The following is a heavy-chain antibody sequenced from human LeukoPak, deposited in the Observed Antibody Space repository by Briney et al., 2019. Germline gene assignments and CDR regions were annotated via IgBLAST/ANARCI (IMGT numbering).Heavy chain of an antibody. CDR2: IIPILGIA. Sequence: ASVKVSCKASGGTFSSYAISWVRQAPGQGLEWMGRIIPILGIANYAQKFQGRVTITADKSTSTAYMELSSLRSEDTAVYYCASMGFGELLSRPSTDNTQFDYWGQGTLVTVSS. D-gene: IGHD3-10*01. V-gene: IGHV1-69*04. J-gene: IGHJ4*02. CDR3: ASMGFGELLSRPSTDNTQFDY. CDR1: GGTFSSYA.